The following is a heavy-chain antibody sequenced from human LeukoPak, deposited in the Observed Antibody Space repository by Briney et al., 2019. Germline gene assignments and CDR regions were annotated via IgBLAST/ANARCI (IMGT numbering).Heavy chain of an antibody. J-gene: IGHJ4*02. CDR1: RFTFSSYA. CDR2: ISNSGDST. Sequence: AGGSLRLSCAASRFTFSSYAMSWVRQAPGKGLEWVSTISNSGDSTYYADSVKGRFTISRANSKNTLYLQMNSLRAKDTAVYYCAKHYYDSSGYYKRTFDYWGQGTLVTVSS. D-gene: IGHD3-22*01. V-gene: IGHV3-23*01. CDR3: AKHYYDSSGYYKRTFDY.